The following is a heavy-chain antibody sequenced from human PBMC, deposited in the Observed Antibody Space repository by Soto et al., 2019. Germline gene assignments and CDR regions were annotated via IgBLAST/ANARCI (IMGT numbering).Heavy chain of an antibody. CDR2: LYDVDGS. D-gene: IGHD1-1*01. CDR3: ATWHEREHAYDV. V-gene: IGHV3-23*01. J-gene: IGHJ3*01. Sequence: GGSLRLSCAASGFTFSSFAMSWVRQAPGKGLEWVSALYDVDGSFYADSVKGRFTTSSDSSKTTVYLQMNDLRPDDTAVYYCATWHEREHAYDVWGQGTTVT. CDR1: GFTFSSFA.